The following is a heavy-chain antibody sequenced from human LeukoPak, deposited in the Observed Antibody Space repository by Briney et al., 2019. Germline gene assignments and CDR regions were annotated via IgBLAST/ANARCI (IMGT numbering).Heavy chain of an antibody. CDR3: ARQMGYRYYGSGSYRPYNWFDP. CDR1: GGSISSSSYY. V-gene: IGHV4-39*01. D-gene: IGHD3-10*01. J-gene: IGHJ5*02. Sequence: NPSETLSLTCTVSGGSISSSSYYWGWIRQPPGKGLEWIGSIYYSGSTYYNPSLKSRVTISVDTSKNQFSLKLSSVTAADTAVYYCARQMGYRYYGSGSYRPYNWFDPWGQGTLVTVSS. CDR2: IYYSGST.